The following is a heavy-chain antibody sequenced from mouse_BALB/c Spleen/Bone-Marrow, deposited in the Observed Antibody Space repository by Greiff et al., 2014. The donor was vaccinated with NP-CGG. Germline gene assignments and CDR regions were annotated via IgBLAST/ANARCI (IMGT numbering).Heavy chain of an antibody. D-gene: IGHD1-1*01. CDR1: GFNIKDTY. Sequence: LVESGAELVKPGASVKLSCTASGFNIKDTYMHWVKQRPEQGLEWIGRIDPANGNTKYDPKFQGKATITADTSSNTAYLQLSSLTSEDSAVYYCARYYYGSGYFDYWGQGTTLTVSS. CDR2: IDPANGNT. CDR3: ARYYYGSGYFDY. V-gene: IGHV14-3*02. J-gene: IGHJ2*01.